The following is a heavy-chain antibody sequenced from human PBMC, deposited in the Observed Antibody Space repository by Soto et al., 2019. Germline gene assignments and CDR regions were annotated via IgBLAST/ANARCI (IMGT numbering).Heavy chain of an antibody. D-gene: IGHD6-6*01. CDR1: RYTFTAFF. CDR3: ARAPYSSSSFFFDY. Sequence: ASVKVSCKAARYTFTAFFMHWVRQAPGKGLEWMGIINPSGGTTNYAQKFQGRVAMTWDTSTSTVYMDLSSLRSDDTAVYYCARAPYSSSSFFFDYWGPGTLVT. V-gene: IGHV1-46*01. J-gene: IGHJ4*02. CDR2: INPSGGTT.